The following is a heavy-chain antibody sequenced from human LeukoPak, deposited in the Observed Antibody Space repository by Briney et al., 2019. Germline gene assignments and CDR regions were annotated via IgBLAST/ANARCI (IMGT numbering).Heavy chain of an antibody. CDR2: INPNSSGT. CDR1: GYTFTGYY. D-gene: IGHD1-20*01. J-gene: IGHJ4*02. CDR3: ARGHNWNQYFDY. V-gene: IGHV1-2*02. Sequence: ASVKVSCKASGYTFTGYYMHWVRQAPGQGLEWMGWINPNSSGTNYAQKFQGRVTMTRDTSISTAYMELSRLRSDDTAVYYCARGHNWNQYFDYWGQGTLVTVSS.